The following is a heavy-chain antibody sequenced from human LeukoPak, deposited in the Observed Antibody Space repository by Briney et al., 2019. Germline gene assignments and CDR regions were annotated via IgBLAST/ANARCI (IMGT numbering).Heavy chain of an antibody. CDR1: GFTFSSFA. CDR3: AKDTPLTTFTSCLSRKSFDY. Sequence: GGSLRVSCTASGFTFSSFAMSWVRQAPGKGLEWVSTITGGSGAKYNADSVKGRFTISRDNSKDTLYLQMHSLRAEGTGVYFCAKDTPLTTFTSCLSRKSFDYRGQGTLVAVSS. CDR2: ITGGSGAK. V-gene: IGHV3-23*01. D-gene: IGHD2-2*01. J-gene: IGHJ4*02.